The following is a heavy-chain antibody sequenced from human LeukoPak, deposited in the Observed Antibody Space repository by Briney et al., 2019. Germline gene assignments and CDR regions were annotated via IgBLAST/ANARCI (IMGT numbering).Heavy chain of an antibody. D-gene: IGHD5-12*01. CDR2: VRYDGSSQ. Sequence: GGSLRLSCVASGFSLSRFGMHWVRQAPGKGLEWVSFVRYDGSSQHYADSVKGRFTISRDNSKNTLYLQMNSLRAEDTAVYYCAKAPDIVATGPFDYWGQGTLVTVSS. CDR3: AKAPDIVATGPFDY. J-gene: IGHJ4*02. CDR1: GFSLSRFG. V-gene: IGHV3-30*02.